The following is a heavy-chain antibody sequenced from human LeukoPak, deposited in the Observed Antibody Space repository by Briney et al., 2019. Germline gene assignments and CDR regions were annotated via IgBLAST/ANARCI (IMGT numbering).Heavy chain of an antibody. CDR2: INPSGGST. CDR1: GYTFTSYY. Sequence: ASVKVSCKASGYTFTSYYMHWVRQAPGQGLEWMGIINPSGGSTSYAQKFQGRVTMTRDTSTSTVYMELSSLRSEDTAVYYCASQDDYGDYYYYMDVWGKGTTVTISS. J-gene: IGHJ6*03. CDR3: ASQDDYGDYYYYMDV. D-gene: IGHD4-17*01. V-gene: IGHV1-46*01.